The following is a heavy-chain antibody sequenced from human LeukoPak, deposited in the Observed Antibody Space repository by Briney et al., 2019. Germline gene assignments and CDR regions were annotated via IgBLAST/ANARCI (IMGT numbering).Heavy chain of an antibody. CDR1: GYTLTELS. CDR3: ATDHSVRGVILWRY. J-gene: IGHJ4*02. D-gene: IGHD3-10*01. Sequence: GASVKVSCKVSGYTLTELSMHWVRQAPGKGLEWMGGFDPEDGETIYAQKFQGRVTMTEDTSTDTAYMELSSLRSEDTAVYYCATDHSVRGVILWRYWGQGTLVTVSS. V-gene: IGHV1-24*01. CDR2: FDPEDGET.